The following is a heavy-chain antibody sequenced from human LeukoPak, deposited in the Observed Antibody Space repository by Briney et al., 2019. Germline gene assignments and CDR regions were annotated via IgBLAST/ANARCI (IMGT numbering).Heavy chain of an antibody. CDR1: GYTFTSYG. CDR3: ARDEPHVDTAMPCYY. V-gene: IGHV1-18*01. Sequence: GASVTVSCKASGYTFTSYGISWVRQAPGQGLEWMGWISAYNGNTNYAQKLQGRVTMTTDTSTSTAYMELRSLRSDDTAVYYCARDEPHVDTAMPCYYWGQGTLVTVSS. D-gene: IGHD5-18*01. J-gene: IGHJ4*02. CDR2: ISAYNGNT.